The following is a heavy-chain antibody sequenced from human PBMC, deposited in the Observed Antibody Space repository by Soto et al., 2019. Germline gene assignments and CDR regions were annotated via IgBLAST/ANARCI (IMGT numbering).Heavy chain of an antibody. V-gene: IGHV1-69*13. CDR3: AMVSRVFGVVTKPDYYYYGMDV. J-gene: IGHJ6*02. D-gene: IGHD3-3*01. Sequence: SVKVSCKASGGTFSSYAISWVRQAPGQGLEWMGGIIPIFGTANYAQKFQGRVTITADESTSTAYMELSSLRSEDTVVYYCAMVSRVFGVVTKPDYYYYGMDVWGQGTTVTVSS. CDR1: GGTFSSYA. CDR2: IIPIFGTA.